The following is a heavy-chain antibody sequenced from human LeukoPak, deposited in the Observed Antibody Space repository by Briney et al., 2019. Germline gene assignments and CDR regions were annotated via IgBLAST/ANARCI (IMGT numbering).Heavy chain of an antibody. D-gene: IGHD5-24*01. V-gene: IGHV1-2*02. J-gene: IGHJ4*02. CDR3: AKDGVRWLQSHFDY. CDR2: INPNSGGT. Sequence: ASVKVSCKASGYTFTGYYMHWVRQAPGQGLEWMGWINPNSGGTNYVQKFQGRVTMTRDTSISTAYMELSRLRSDDTAVYYCAKDGVRWLQSHFDYWGQGTLVTVSS. CDR1: GYTFTGYY.